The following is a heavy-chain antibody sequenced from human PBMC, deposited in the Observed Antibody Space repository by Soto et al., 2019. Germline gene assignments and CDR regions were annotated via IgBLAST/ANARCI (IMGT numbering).Heavy chain of an antibody. CDR1: GYTFTSYD. V-gene: IGHV1-8*01. J-gene: IGHJ4*02. D-gene: IGHD3-10*01. CDR3: ARSTVWLMVRGVEFDY. CDR2: MNPNSGNT. Sequence: ASVKVSCKASGYTFTSYDINWVRQATGQGLEWMGWMNPNSGNTGYAQKFQGRVTMTRNTSISTAYMELSSLRSEDTAVYYCARSTVWLMVRGVEFDYWGQGTLVTVSS.